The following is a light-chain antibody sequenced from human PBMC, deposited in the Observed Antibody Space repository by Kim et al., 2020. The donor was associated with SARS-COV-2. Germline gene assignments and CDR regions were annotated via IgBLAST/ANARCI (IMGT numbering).Light chain of an antibody. V-gene: IGLV3-19*01. CDR3: NSRDSSGDHLV. Sequence: ALGQTVRITCQGDSLRSYYARWYQQKPGQAPVVVIYGKNDRPSGIPDRFSGSTSRGTASLTITGAQAEDEADYYCNSRDSSGDHLVFGGGTQLTVL. CDR2: GKN. J-gene: IGLJ3*02. CDR1: SLRSYY.